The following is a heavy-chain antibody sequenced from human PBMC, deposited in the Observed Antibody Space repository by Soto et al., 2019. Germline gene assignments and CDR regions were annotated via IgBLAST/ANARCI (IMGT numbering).Heavy chain of an antibody. CDR1: GGSISSYY. CDR3: ARQHDILTGPDY. V-gene: IGHV4-59*08. J-gene: IGHJ4*02. CDR2: IYYSGST. Sequence: SETLSLTCTVSGGSISSYYWSWIRQPPGKGLEWIGYIYYSGSTNYNPSLKSRVTISVDTSKNQFSLKLSSVTAADTAVYYCARQHDILTGPDYWGQGTLVTVSS. D-gene: IGHD3-9*01.